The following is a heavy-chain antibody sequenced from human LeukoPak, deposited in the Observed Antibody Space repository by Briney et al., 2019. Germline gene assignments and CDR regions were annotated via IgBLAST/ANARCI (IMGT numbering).Heavy chain of an antibody. CDR2: ISAYNGNT. V-gene: IGHV1-18*01. J-gene: IGHJ6*02. CDR1: GYTFTTYG. D-gene: IGHD3-9*01. CDR3: ARNTYYDILTGTYGYYGMDV. Sequence: ASVTVPCKASGYTFTTYGLSWVRQAPGQGLEWMGWISAYNGNTNYAQKLQGRVTMTTDTSTTTAYMELRGLRSDGTAVYYRARNTYYDILTGTYGYYGMDVWGQGTTVTVSS.